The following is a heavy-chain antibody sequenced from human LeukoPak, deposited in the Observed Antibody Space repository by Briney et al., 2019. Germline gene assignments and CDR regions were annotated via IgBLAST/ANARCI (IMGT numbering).Heavy chain of an antibody. CDR1: GFTFSSYA. CDR3: ARVLNYVPGDY. J-gene: IGHJ4*02. V-gene: IGHV3-30-3*01. Sequence: GGSLRLSCAASGFTFSSYAMHCVPEAPGKGLECGAVISYDGSNKYYTDSVKGRFTISRDNSKNTLYLQMNSLRAEYTAVYYCARVLNYVPGDYWGQGTLVTVSS. D-gene: IGHD3-16*01. CDR2: ISYDGSNK.